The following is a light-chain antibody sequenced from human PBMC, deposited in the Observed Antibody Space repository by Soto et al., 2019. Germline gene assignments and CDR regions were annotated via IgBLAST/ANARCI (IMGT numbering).Light chain of an antibody. J-gene: IGKJ4*01. CDR1: QTISRY. Sequence: DIQMTQSPSSLSASVGDRVTITCRASQTISRYLNWYQQKAGKAHKLLIYATSSLKSGVPSRFSVSGSGTDFTLTINSLQLEDLAIYYCQQSYSNPTFGGGTKVEIK. CDR3: QQSYSNPT. V-gene: IGKV1-39*01. CDR2: ATS.